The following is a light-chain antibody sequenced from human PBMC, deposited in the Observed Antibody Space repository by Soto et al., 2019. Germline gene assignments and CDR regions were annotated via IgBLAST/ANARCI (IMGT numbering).Light chain of an antibody. V-gene: IGKV1-5*01. CDR3: QQYNSYPT. J-gene: IGKJ3*01. CDR1: QSVSSW. Sequence: DIQMTQSPSTLSASVGDRLTITCRASQSVSSWLAWYQQKAGKAPKLLIYDASSLESGVPSRFSGSGSGTEFTLTISSLQPDDFATYYCQQYNSYPTFGPGTKVDIK. CDR2: DAS.